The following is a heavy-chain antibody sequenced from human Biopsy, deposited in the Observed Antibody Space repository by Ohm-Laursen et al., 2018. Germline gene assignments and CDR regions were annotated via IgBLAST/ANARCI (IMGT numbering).Heavy chain of an antibody. D-gene: IGHD2-15*01. Sequence: PGTLSLTCTVFGKTFSDYQWSWIRQPPGKGLEWTGQINQAGTTNYNPSLKSRVSISADASKYEFSLRLTSVTAADTAVYLCGNEVHGRDYWGLGAQVTVSS. CDR1: GKTFSDYQ. J-gene: IGHJ4*02. V-gene: IGHV4-34*08. CDR3: GNEVHGRDY. CDR2: INQAGTT.